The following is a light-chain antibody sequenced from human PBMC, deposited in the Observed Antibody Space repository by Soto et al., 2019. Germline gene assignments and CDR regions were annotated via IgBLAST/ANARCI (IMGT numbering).Light chain of an antibody. J-gene: IGKJ4*01. Sequence: IVMTQSPATLSVSPGETATLSCRASQSVAGNLAWYQQKPGQPPRLLIYGESTRATGIPDRFSGSGSGTDFTLTISRLEPEDFAVYYCQQYGSSPLTFGGGTKVDIK. CDR2: GES. CDR3: QQYGSSPLT. CDR1: QSVAGN. V-gene: IGKV3-20*01.